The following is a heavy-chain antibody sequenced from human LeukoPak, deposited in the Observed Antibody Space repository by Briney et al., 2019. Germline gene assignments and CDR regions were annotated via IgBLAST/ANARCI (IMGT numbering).Heavy chain of an antibody. CDR3: ARVVPYDFWSGYSGDFDY. D-gene: IGHD3-3*01. CDR2: INTNTGNP. CDR1: GYIFIDYY. J-gene: IGHJ4*02. Sequence: GASVKVSCKTSGYIFIDYYLHWVRQAPGQGLEWMGWINTNTGNPTYAQGFTGRFVFSLDTSVSTAYLQISSLKAEDTAVYYCARVVPYDFWSGYSGDFDYWGQGTLVTVSS. V-gene: IGHV7-4-1*02.